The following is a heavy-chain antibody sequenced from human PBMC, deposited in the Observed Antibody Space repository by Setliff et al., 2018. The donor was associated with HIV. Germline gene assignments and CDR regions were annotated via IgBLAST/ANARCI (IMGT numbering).Heavy chain of an antibody. D-gene: IGHD5-12*01. V-gene: IGHV2-5*02. Sequence: SGPTLVTPTQTLPLTCAFSGFSLTTRREDVGWIRQPPGKPLECLAFIYWDDDKRYNPSLKSRLSITKDTSKKQVVLTMTNMDTVDTATYYCAHRVFRTCTGYDCDFDLWGQGSLVTVSS. CDR3: AHRVFRTCTGYDCDFDL. CDR1: GFSLTTRRED. J-gene: IGHJ5*02. CDR2: IYWDDDK.